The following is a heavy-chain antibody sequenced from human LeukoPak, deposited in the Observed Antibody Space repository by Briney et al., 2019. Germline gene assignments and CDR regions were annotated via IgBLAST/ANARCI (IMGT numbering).Heavy chain of an antibody. CDR2: ISAYNGNT. D-gene: IGHD6-13*01. Sequence: ASVKVSYKASGYTFTSYGISWVRQAPGQGLEWMGWISAYNGNTNYAQKLQGRVTMTTDTSTSTAYMELRSLRSDDTAVYYCARDYGIAAAGMGTFDIWGQGTMVTVSS. CDR3: ARDYGIAAAGMGTFDI. CDR1: GYTFTSYG. V-gene: IGHV1-18*01. J-gene: IGHJ3*02.